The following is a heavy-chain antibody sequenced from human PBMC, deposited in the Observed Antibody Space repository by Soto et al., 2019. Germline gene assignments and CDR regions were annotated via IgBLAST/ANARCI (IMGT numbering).Heavy chain of an antibody. CDR3: ARHGDLAARYHYYYYYMDV. Sequence: SETLSLTCTVSGGSISSYYWSWIRQPPGKGLEWIGYIYYSGSTNYNPSLKSRVTISVDTSKNQSSLKLSSVTAADTAVYYCARHGDLAARYHYYYYYMDVWGKGTTVTVSS. V-gene: IGHV4-59*08. J-gene: IGHJ6*03. CDR1: GGSISSYY. CDR2: IYYSGST. D-gene: IGHD6-6*01.